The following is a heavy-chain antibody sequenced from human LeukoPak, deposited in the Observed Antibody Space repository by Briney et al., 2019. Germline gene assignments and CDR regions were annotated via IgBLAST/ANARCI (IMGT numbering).Heavy chain of an antibody. Sequence: GGSLRLSCAASGFTVSSNYMSWVRQAPGKGLEWVSVIYSGGSTYYTDSVKGRFTISRDNSKNTLYLQMNSLRAEDTAVYYCARYLRQQLVPGAFDIWVQGTMVNV. J-gene: IGHJ3*02. CDR3: ARYLRQQLVPGAFDI. D-gene: IGHD6-13*01. V-gene: IGHV3-66*01. CDR1: GFTVSSNY. CDR2: IYSGGST.